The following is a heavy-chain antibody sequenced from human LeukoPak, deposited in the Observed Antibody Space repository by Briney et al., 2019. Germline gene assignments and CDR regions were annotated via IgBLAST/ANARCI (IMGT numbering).Heavy chain of an antibody. V-gene: IGHV1-8*02. Sequence: GASVKVSCKASGGTFSSYAISWVRQATGQGLEWMGWMNPNSGNTGYAQKFQGRVTMTRNTSISTAYMELSSLRSEDTAVYYCARDSRAAAGAPDYWGQGTLVTVSS. CDR2: MNPNSGNT. J-gene: IGHJ4*02. CDR3: ARDSRAAAGAPDY. CDR1: GGTFSSYA. D-gene: IGHD6-13*01.